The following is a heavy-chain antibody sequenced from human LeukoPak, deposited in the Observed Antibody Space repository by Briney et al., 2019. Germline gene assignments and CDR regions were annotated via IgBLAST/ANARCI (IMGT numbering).Heavy chain of an antibody. V-gene: IGHV3-30*18. J-gene: IGHJ6*02. CDR3: AKYRSTSTYYYYGMDV. D-gene: IGHD2-2*01. Sequence: PGGSLRLSCAASGFTFSSYGMHWVRQAPGKGLEWVAVISYDGSNKYYADSVKGRFTISRDNSKNTLYLQMNSLRAEDTAVYYCAKYRSTSTYYYYGMDVWGQGTTVTVSS. CDR2: ISYDGSNK. CDR1: GFTFSSYG.